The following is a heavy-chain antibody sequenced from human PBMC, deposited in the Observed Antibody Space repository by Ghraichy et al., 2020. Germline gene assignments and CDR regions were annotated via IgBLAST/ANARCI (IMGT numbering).Heavy chain of an antibody. D-gene: IGHD2-2*02. Sequence: ASVKVSCKASGYTFTNYYMHWVRQAPGQGLEWMGIINPSGGSTTYAEKFQGRVTMTRDTSTSTVYMELGSLRSEDTAVYYCARGYCSSTICNTPDYWGQGTLVTVSS. V-gene: IGHV1-46*01. CDR2: INPSGGST. CDR3: ARGYCSSTICNTPDY. J-gene: IGHJ4*02. CDR1: GYTFTNYY.